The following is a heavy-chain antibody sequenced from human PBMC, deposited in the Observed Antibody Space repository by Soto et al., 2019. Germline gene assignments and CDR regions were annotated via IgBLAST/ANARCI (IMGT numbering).Heavy chain of an antibody. CDR1: GFTFSSYT. CDR2: INSGGRT. D-gene: IGHD4-17*01. J-gene: IGHJ4*02. Sequence: EVQLLESGGGLVQPGGSLRLSCAASGFTFSSYTMNWVRQAPGKGLEWVSGINSGGRTYYADSVKGRFTISRDDSKNTLYLQIISLRAEDTAVYYCAQDLRPDGVWDFDYWGQGTLVTVSS. CDR3: AQDLRPDGVWDFDY. V-gene: IGHV3-23*01.